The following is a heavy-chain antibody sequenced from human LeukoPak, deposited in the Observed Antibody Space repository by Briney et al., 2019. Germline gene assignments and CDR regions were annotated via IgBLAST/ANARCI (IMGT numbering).Heavy chain of an antibody. CDR2: ISSGGSTI. J-gene: IGHJ6*03. Sequence: GGSLRLSCAASGFTFSDYYMSWIREPPGKGLEWVSYISSGGSTIYYADSVKGRFTISRDNSKNTLYLQMNSLRAEDTAVYYCARVYCSSTSCRSVLYYYYYMDVWGKGTTVTVSS. CDR3: ARVYCSSTSCRSVLYYYYYMDV. D-gene: IGHD2-2*01. V-gene: IGHV3-11*04. CDR1: GFTFSDYY.